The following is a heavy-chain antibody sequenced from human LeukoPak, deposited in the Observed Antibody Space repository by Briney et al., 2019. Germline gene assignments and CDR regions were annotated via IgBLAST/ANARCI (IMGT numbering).Heavy chain of an antibody. J-gene: IGHJ4*02. Sequence: PGGSLRLSCAASGFTFDDYAMHWVRQAPGKGLEWVSLISGDGGSTYYADSVKGRFTISRDNSKNSLYLQMNSLRTEDTALYYCARDIRDGDLAHFDYWGQGTLVTVSS. CDR1: GFTFDDYA. CDR2: ISGDGGST. D-gene: IGHD4-17*01. CDR3: ARDIRDGDLAHFDY. V-gene: IGHV3-43*02.